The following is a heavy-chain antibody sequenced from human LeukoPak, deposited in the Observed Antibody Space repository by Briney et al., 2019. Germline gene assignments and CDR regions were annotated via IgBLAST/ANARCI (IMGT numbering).Heavy chain of an antibody. D-gene: IGHD5-12*01. Sequence: PGGSLRLSCAASGFSFSSYAMSWVRQAPGKGLEWVSAISGSGDITYYTDSVKGRFTVSRDNSKNTLYLQMNSLRAEDTAVYYCAEGGYDQDFDYWGQGALVTVSS. V-gene: IGHV3-23*01. J-gene: IGHJ4*02. CDR1: GFSFSSYA. CDR2: ISGSGDIT. CDR3: AEGGYDQDFDY.